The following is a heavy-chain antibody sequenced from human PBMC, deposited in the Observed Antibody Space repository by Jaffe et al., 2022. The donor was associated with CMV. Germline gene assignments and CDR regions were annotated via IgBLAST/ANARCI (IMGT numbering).Heavy chain of an antibody. V-gene: IGHV3-7*03. CDR1: GFTFSSYW. CDR3: ARDSLGGLGEETIDAFDI. J-gene: IGHJ3*02. CDR2: IKQDGSEK. D-gene: IGHD3-10*01. Sequence: EVQLVESGGGLVQPGGSLRLSCAASGFTFSSYWMSWVRQAPGKGLEWVANIKQDGSEKYYVDSVKGRFTISRDNAKNSLYLQMNSLRAEDTAVYYCARDSLGGLGEETIDAFDIWGQGTMVTVSS.